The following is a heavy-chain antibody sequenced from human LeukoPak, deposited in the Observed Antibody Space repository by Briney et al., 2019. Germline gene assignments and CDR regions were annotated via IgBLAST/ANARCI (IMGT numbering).Heavy chain of an antibody. Sequence: GGSLRLSCSASGFTFSSYAMHWVRQAPGKGLEWVAVIWYDGSNKYYADSVKGRFTISRDNSKNTLYLQMNSLRAEDTAVYYCARGLAPDYYDSSGYYYHFGYWGQGTLVTVSS. CDR2: IWYDGSNK. J-gene: IGHJ4*02. CDR3: ARGLAPDYYDSSGYYYHFGY. CDR1: GFTFSSYA. V-gene: IGHV3-33*08. D-gene: IGHD3-22*01.